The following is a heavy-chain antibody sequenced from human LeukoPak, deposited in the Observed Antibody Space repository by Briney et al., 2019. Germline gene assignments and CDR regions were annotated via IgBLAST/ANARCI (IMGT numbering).Heavy chain of an antibody. CDR1: GFTFSDYY. Sequence: GGSLRLSCAASGFTFSDYYMSWIRQAPGKGLEWVSYVSSGSSTIYYADSVKGRFTVSRDNGKRSLYLHMNSLRAEDTAVYYCARVLRYCSGGNCYSGGLGYMDVWGKGTTVTISS. V-gene: IGHV3-11*01. J-gene: IGHJ6*03. CDR3: ARVLRYCSGGNCYSGGLGYMDV. CDR2: VSSGSSTI. D-gene: IGHD2-15*01.